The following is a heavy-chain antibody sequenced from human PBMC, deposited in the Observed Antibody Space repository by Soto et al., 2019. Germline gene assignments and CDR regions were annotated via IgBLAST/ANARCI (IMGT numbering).Heavy chain of an antibody. CDR1: GGSINSDSHY. J-gene: IGHJ5*02. V-gene: IGHV4-31*03. Sequence: QVQLQESGPGLVKPSQTLSLTCSVSGGSINSDSHYWTWIRQHPGKGLEWIGYISSSGSTYYCPSLTSRISISVDTSTTQYSLKLRSVTAADTAVYYCARGSFSSSSPWFGPWGQGTPFTVSS. D-gene: IGHD6-6*01. CDR3: ARGSFSSSSPWFGP. CDR2: ISSSGST.